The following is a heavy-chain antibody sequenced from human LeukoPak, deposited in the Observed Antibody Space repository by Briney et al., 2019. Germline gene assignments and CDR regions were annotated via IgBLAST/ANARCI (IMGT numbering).Heavy chain of an antibody. D-gene: IGHD5-24*01. V-gene: IGHV1-69*05. CDR2: IIPIFGTA. CDR3: AKGGAYLRKRWLQFRLGDYFDY. J-gene: IGHJ4*02. CDR1: GGTFSSYA. Sequence: SVKVSCKASGGTFSSYAISWVRQAPGQGLEWMGGIIPIFGTANYAQKFQGRVTITTDESTSTAYMELSSLRSEDTAVYYCAKGGAYLRKRWLQFRLGDYFDYWGQGTLVTVSS.